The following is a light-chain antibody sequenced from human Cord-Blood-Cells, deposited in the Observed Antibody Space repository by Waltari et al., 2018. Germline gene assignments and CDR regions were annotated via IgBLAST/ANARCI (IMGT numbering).Light chain of an antibody. CDR2: QDS. V-gene: IGLV3-1*01. J-gene: IGLJ2*01. CDR1: KLGDKY. Sequence: SYELTLPPSMSVYPGQTASITCSGDKLGDKYACWYQQKPGQSPVLVIYQDSKRPSGIPERFSGSNSGNTATLTISGTQAMDEADYYCQAWDSSTVVFGGGTKLTVL. CDR3: QAWDSSTVV.